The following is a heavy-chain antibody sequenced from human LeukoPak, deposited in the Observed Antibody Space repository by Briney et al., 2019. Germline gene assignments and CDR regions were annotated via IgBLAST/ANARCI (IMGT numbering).Heavy chain of an antibody. J-gene: IGHJ4*02. D-gene: IGHD3-22*01. CDR2: IIPIFGP. CDR3: ATGKDRSGYYYSLDY. V-gene: IGHV1-69*13. Sequence: ASVKVSCKASGGTFSTFPISWVRQAPGQGLEWIGGIIPIFGPNYAQKFQGRATISADLATATAYMELSSLTSEDTSVYYCATGKDRSGYYYSLDYWGQGTLVAVSS. CDR1: GGTFSTFP.